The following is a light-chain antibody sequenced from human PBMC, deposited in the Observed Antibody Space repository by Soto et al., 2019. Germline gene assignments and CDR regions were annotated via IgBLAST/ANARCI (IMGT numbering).Light chain of an antibody. CDR3: QQSYSTPIT. V-gene: IGKV1-39*01. CDR2: AAS. CDR1: QSIGTW. Sequence: DIQMTQSPSTLSASVGDSVTVTCRASQSIGTWLAWYQQKPGKAPKVLIYAASNLQSGVPSRFSGSGSGTDFTLTISSLQPEDFATYYCQQSYSTPITFGQGTRLEIK. J-gene: IGKJ5*01.